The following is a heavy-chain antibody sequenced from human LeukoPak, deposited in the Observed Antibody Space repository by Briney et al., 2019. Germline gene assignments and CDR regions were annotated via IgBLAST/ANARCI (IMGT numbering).Heavy chain of an antibody. CDR2: ISAYNGNT. J-gene: IGHJ3*02. Sequence: GASVKVSCKASGYTFTSYGISWVRQAPGQGLEWMGWISAYNGNTNYAQKLQGRVTMTTDTSTSTAYMELRSLRSDDTAVYYCARWATRQWFGEFRGDAFDIWGQGTMVTVSS. CDR1: GYTFTSYG. CDR3: ARWATRQWFGEFRGDAFDI. D-gene: IGHD3-10*01. V-gene: IGHV1-18*01.